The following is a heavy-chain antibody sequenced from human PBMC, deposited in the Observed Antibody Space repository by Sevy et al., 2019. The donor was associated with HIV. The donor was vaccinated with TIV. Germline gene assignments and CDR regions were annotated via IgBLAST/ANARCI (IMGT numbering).Heavy chain of an antibody. Sequence: ASVKVSCQASGGTFSSYAISWVRQAPGQGLEWMGGIIPPSGTTNYAQKFQGRVTITADESTNTAYMELSGLRSEDTAVYYCARCPSENMIFGVVTYYYHMDVWGKGTTVTVSS. CDR2: IIPPSGTT. CDR3: ARCPSENMIFGVVTYYYHMDV. J-gene: IGHJ6*03. V-gene: IGHV1-69*13. D-gene: IGHD3-3*01. CDR1: GGTFSSYA.